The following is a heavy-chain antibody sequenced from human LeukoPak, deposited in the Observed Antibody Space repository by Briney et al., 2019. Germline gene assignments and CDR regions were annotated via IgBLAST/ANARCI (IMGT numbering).Heavy chain of an antibody. J-gene: IGHJ4*02. V-gene: IGHV3-23*01. CDR2: ISGSGGGT. D-gene: IGHD3-22*01. Sequence: PGGSLRLSCAVSGITLSNYGMSWVRQAPGKGLEWVAGISGSGGGTNYADSVKGRLTISRDNSKNTLFLQMNRLRAEDTAVYFCAKRGVVIRVILVGFHKEAYYFDSWGQGVLVTVSS. CDR1: GITLSNYG. CDR3: AKRGVVIRVILVGFHKEAYYFDS.